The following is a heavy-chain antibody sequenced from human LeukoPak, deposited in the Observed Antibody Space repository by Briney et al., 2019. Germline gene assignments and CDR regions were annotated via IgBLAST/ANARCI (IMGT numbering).Heavy chain of an antibody. V-gene: IGHV4-39*01. CDR1: GGSISSSSYY. Sequence: SETLSLTCTVSGGSISSSSYYWGWIRPPPGKGLEWMGSIYYSGSTYYNPSLKSRVTISVDTSKNQFSLKLSSVTAADTAVYYCARLVDDYVWGSYLGYWGQGTLVTVSS. CDR3: ARLVDDYVWGSYLGY. D-gene: IGHD3-16*02. CDR2: IYYSGST. J-gene: IGHJ4*02.